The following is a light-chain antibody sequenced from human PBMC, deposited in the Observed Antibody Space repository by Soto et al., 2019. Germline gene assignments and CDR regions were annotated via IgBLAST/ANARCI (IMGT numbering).Light chain of an antibody. CDR3: CQYAGSSSAYV. V-gene: IGLV2-23*02. J-gene: IGLJ1*01. CDR2: EVS. Sequence: QSVLTQPASVSGSPGQSITISCTGTSSDVGSYNVVSWYQQHPGKAPKLLIYEVSKRPSGVSDRFSGSKSGNTASLTISGLQAEDEADYHCCQYAGSSSAYVFGTGTNLTVL. CDR1: SSDVGSYNV.